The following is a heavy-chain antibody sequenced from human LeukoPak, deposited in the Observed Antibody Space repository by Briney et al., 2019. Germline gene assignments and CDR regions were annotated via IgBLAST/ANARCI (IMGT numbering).Heavy chain of an antibody. J-gene: IGHJ4*02. D-gene: IGHD3-10*01. CDR2: INWDGSST. CDR1: GFTFDDSG. V-gene: IGHV3-20*04. CDR3: AKGKPRGDFYGSGIYFYFDY. Sequence: GGSLRLSCAASGFTFDDSGMSWARQAPGKGLEWVSGINWDGSSTGYADSVKGRFIISRDNAKNSLYLQMNSLKAEDTALYFCAKGKPRGDFYGSGIYFYFDYWGQGALVTVSS.